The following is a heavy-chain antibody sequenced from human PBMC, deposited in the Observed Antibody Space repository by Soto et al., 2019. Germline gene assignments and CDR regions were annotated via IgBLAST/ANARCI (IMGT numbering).Heavy chain of an antibody. V-gene: IGHV1-18*04. CDR1: GYTLTSYG. CDR3: ARDRGKDTGWYSFDS. J-gene: IGHJ5*01. Sequence: QVQLVQSGAEVKRPGASVMLACKASGYTLTSYGISWVRQAPGQGLEWMGWISTYTGDTNYARKTQGRVTLTTDTSTNTAYMELRSLRSDDTAVYYCARDRGKDTGWYSFDSWGQGTLVIVSS. CDR2: ISTYTGDT. D-gene: IGHD6-19*01.